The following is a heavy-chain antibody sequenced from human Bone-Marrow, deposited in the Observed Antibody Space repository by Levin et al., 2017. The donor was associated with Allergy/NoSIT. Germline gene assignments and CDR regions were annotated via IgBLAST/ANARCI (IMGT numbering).Heavy chain of an antibody. J-gene: IGHJ6*03. CDR2: INPGNGNA. V-gene: IGHV1-3*01. CDR1: GYNFISYA. CDR3: ARADSSHSMDV. Sequence: ASVKVSCKASGYNFISYAMHWVRQAPGQRLEWMGWINPGNGNAQYSQRVQGRVTITRDRSASTLYMELSSLRSEDTAVYYCARADSSHSMDVWGKGTTVTVSS. D-gene: IGHD2-15*01.